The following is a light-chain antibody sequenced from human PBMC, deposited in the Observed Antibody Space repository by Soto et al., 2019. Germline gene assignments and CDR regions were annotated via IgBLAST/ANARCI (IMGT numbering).Light chain of an antibody. CDR2: DVI. Sequence: QSALTQPGSVSGSPGQSVTISCTGTSSDIGGYNYVSWYQQHPGKAPKLMIYDVIKRPSGVPDRFSGSKSGNTASLTIYGLQAEDEADYYCCSYAGSSTHVFGAGTKVTVL. J-gene: IGLJ1*01. V-gene: IGLV2-11*01. CDR1: SSDIGGYNY. CDR3: CSYAGSSTHV.